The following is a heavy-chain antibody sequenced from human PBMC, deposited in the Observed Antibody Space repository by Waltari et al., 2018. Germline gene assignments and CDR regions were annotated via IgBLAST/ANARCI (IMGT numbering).Heavy chain of an antibody. J-gene: IGHJ4*02. CDR3: ARAGTVVLRYFDWLSHLDY. CDR1: GGSFSGYY. Sequence: QVQLQQWGAGLSKPSETLSLTCAVYGGSFSGYYWSWIRQPPGKGLEWIGEINHSGSTNYNPSLKSRVTISVDTSKNQFSLKLSSVTAADTAVYYCARAGTVVLRYFDWLSHLDYWGQGTLVTVSS. V-gene: IGHV4-34*01. CDR2: INHSGST. D-gene: IGHD3-9*01.